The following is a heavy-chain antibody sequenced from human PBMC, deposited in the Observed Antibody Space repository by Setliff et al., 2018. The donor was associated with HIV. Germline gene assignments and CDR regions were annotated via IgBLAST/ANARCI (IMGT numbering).Heavy chain of an antibody. CDR3: ARVPSGLWFGKWGN. CDR2: ISYTGIT. Sequence: TLSLTCTVSGGSISRGSYSWGWIRQPPGKGLEWIGSISYTGITNYNPSLKSRVTISVDTSQNQFSLKLSSVTAADTAVYYCARVPSGLWFGKWGNWGQGTLVTVSS. CDR1: GGSISRGSYS. J-gene: IGHJ4*02. V-gene: IGHV4-39*07. D-gene: IGHD3-10*01.